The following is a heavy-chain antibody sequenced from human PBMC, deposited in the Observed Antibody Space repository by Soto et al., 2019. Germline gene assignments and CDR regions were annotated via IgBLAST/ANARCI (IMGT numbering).Heavy chain of an antibody. J-gene: IGHJ4*02. CDR2: ISGNGRII. D-gene: IGHD4-17*01. CDR3: SRDFDADSRTDIGY. Sequence: QVLLVESGGGLVKPGGSLRLSCATSGFIFSDYYMHWIRQAPGKGLEWISYISGNGRIIQYADSAKGRFTISRDNAQTSLYLQMNSLRAEDTALYFGSRDFDADSRTDIGYWGQGTLVTVSS. V-gene: IGHV3-11*01. CDR1: GFIFSDYY.